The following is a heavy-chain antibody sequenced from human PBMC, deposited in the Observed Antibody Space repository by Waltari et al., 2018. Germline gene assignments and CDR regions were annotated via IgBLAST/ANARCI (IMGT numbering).Heavy chain of an antibody. CDR3: ARPGSSSPYYWFNP. CDR2: IYHDGTS. V-gene: IGHV4-39*01. Sequence: QVQLQESGPGLVEPSGTLSLPCTVSGCAITGRGYYWGWLRQPPGKGLEWIASIYHDGTSYYTPSLKSRVTISVDTSENKFSLKLNSVTAADTAIYYCARPGSSSPYYWFNPWGQGILVTVSS. J-gene: IGHJ5*02. D-gene: IGHD2-2*01. CDR1: GCAITGRGYY.